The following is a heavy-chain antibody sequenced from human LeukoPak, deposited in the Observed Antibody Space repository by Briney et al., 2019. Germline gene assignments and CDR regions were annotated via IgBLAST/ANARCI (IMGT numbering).Heavy chain of an antibody. J-gene: IGHJ5*02. CDR1: GFTFSDAW. D-gene: IGHD3-22*01. Sequence: TGGSLILSCAASGFTFSDAWMAWVRQVPGKGLEWLGRIKSESDGGTTDYAAPVRGRFFISRDDSKDTLYVQMNSLKTEDIGIYYCTRVLRLYPGGGYRNWFDPWGQGTLVTVSS. CDR2: IKSESDGGTT. V-gene: IGHV3-15*01. CDR3: TRVLRLYPGGGYRNWFDP.